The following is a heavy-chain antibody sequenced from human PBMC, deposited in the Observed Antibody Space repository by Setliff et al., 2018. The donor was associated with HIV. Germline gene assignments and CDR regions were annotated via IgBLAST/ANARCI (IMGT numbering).Heavy chain of an antibody. CDR1: GGSISSSSYY. J-gene: IGHJ4*02. V-gene: IGHV4-39*02. Sequence: SETLSLTCTVSGGSISSSSYYWGWIRQPPGKGLDWIGYISYSGKTYYNPSLKSRVTISVDTSNNHFSLRLNSVTAADTAIYYCARPSFGIGGGANFDSWGRGTLVTVSS. CDR2: ISYSGKT. CDR3: ARPSFGIGGGANFDS. D-gene: IGHD3-3*01.